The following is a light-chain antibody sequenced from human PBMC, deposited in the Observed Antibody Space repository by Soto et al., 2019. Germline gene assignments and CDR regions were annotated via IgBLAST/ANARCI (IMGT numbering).Light chain of an antibody. Sequence: ELVMTQSPATLSVSPGERATLSCRASQSVSSDLAWYQQKPGQAPRLLMYGASARAAGIPARFSGSWSGTEFTLTINSLQSEDSAFYYCQHYQHWHTFGGGTKVEIK. CDR2: GAS. CDR3: QHYQHWHT. J-gene: IGKJ4*01. V-gene: IGKV3-15*01. CDR1: QSVSSD.